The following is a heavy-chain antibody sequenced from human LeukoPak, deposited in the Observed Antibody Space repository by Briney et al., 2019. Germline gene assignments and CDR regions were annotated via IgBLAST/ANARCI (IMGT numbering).Heavy chain of an antibody. Sequence: GASVKVSCKASGYTFTSYDINWVRQATGQGLEWMGWMNPNSGNTGYAQKLQGRVTMTRNTSISTAYMELSSLRSEDTAVYYCARAAIAAFGTDNWFDPWGQGTLVTVSS. CDR1: GYTFTSYD. V-gene: IGHV1-8*01. CDR3: ARAAIAAFGTDNWFDP. D-gene: IGHD6-6*01. CDR2: MNPNSGNT. J-gene: IGHJ5*02.